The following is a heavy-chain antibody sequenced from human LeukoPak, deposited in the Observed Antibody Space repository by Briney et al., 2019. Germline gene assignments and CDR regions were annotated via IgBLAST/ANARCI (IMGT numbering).Heavy chain of an antibody. D-gene: IGHD3-10*01. J-gene: IGHJ4*02. CDR1: GYTFTSYY. Sequence: GASVKVSCKASGYTFTSYYMHWVRQAPGQGLEWMGIINPSGGSTSYAQRFQGRVTMTRDTSTSTVYMELTSLRSEDTAVYYCARDLSGSNYYASGSYADWGQETLVTVSS. CDR3: ARDLSGSNYYASGSYAD. CDR2: INPSGGST. V-gene: IGHV1-46*01.